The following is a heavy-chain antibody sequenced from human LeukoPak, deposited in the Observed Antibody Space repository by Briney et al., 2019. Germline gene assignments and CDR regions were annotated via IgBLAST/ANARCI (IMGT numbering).Heavy chain of an antibody. V-gene: IGHV1-3*01. CDR3: ARSTYCTNGVCYEYYYGMDV. CDR2: INAGNGNT. J-gene: IGHJ6*02. Sequence: ASVKVSCKASGYTFTSYAMHWVRQAPGQRLEWMGWINAGNGNTKYSQKFQGRVTITRDTSASTAYMELSSLRSEDTAVYYCARSTYCTNGVCYEYYYGMDVWGQGTTVTVSS. CDR1: GYTFTSYA. D-gene: IGHD2-8*01.